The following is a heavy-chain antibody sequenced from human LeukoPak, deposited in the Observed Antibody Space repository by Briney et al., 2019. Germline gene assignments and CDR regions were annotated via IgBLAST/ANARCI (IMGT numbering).Heavy chain of an antibody. J-gene: IGHJ4*02. V-gene: IGHV1-69*04. CDR3: ARDGSYSPLGFDY. D-gene: IGHD1-26*01. CDR1: GGTFSSYA. Sequence: GASVKVSCKASGGTFSSYAISWVRQAPGQGLEWMGRIIPILGIANYAQKFQGRVTITADKSTSTAFMELSSLRSEDTAVYYCARDGSYSPLGFDYWGQGTLVTVSS. CDR2: IIPILGIA.